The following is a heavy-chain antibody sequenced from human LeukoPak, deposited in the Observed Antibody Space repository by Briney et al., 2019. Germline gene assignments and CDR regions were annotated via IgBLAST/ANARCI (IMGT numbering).Heavy chain of an antibody. Sequence: GGSLRLSCAASGFTFSSYSMNWVRQAPGKGLEWVPYISSSSSTIYYADSVKGRFTISRDNAKNSLYLQMNSLRDEDTAVYYCARDQGIIAARPDIDYWGQGTLVTVSS. CDR2: ISSSSSTI. CDR3: ARDQGIIAARPDIDY. V-gene: IGHV3-48*02. D-gene: IGHD6-6*01. J-gene: IGHJ4*02. CDR1: GFTFSSYS.